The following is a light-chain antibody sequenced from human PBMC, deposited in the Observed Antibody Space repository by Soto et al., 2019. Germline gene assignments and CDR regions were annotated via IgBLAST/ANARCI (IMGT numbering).Light chain of an antibody. CDR1: QSVSRY. CDR2: AAS. V-gene: IGKV3-20*01. Sequence: IVLSQSPATLSLSPGERATLSCRASQSVSRYLAWYQQKFGQAPRLLIYAASSRATGIPDRFSGSGSGTDFTLTISRLEPEDFAVYYCQQYDWAPRTFGQGTKVDIK. CDR3: QQYDWAPRT. J-gene: IGKJ1*01.